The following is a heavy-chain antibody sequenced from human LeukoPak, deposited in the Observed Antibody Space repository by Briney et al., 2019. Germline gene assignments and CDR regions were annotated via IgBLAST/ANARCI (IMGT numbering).Heavy chain of an antibody. CDR3: ARGPHDYGDYGVDY. CDR2: IYYSGST. Sequence: SETLSLTCTVSGGSISSGGYYWSWIRQHPGKGLEWIGYIYYSGSTYYNPSLKSRVTISVDTSKNQFSLELSSVTAADTAVYYCARGPHDYGDYGVDYWGQGTLVTVSS. CDR1: GGSISSGGYY. V-gene: IGHV4-31*03. D-gene: IGHD4-17*01. J-gene: IGHJ4*02.